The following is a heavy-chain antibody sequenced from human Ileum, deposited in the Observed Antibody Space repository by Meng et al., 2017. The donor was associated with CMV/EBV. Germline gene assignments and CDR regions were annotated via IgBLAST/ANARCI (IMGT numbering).Heavy chain of an antibody. CDR1: GGPMSDYY. V-gene: IGHV4-59*13. CDR3: ASHRYAANYYSDY. Sequence: SETLSLTCTVSGGPMSDYYWTWIRQSPGKGLEWIGYVFYTGDYNYNPALESRVSMSVDTSKKQFSLNLRAVTAADTAVYYCASHRYAANYYSDYWAQGMLVTVSS. CDR2: VFYTGDY. D-gene: IGHD3-16*01. J-gene: IGHJ4*02.